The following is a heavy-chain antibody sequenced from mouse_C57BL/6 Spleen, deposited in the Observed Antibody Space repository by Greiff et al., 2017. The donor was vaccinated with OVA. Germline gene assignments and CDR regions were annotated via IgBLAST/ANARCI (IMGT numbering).Heavy chain of an antibody. D-gene: IGHD3-3*01. Sequence: QVQLQQPGAELVRPGSSVKLSCKASGYTFTSYWMHWVKQRPIQGLEWIGNIDPSDSDTHYNQKFKDKATLTVDKSSSTAYMQLSSLTSEDSAVYNCARGAGYWYFDVWGTGTTVTVSS. CDR3: ARGAGYWYFDV. CDR2: IDPSDSDT. CDR1: GYTFTSYW. V-gene: IGHV1-52*01. J-gene: IGHJ1*03.